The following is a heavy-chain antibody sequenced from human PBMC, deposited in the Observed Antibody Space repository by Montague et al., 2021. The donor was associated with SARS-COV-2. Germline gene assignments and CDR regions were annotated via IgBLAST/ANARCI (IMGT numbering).Heavy chain of an antibody. Sequence: TLSLTCTVSGGSISSGGYYWSWIRQHPGKGLEWIGYIYYSGSTYYNPSLKSRVTISVDTSKNQFSLKLSSVTAADTAVYYCARVGIVAVPAAIVTLSYYYYMDVWGKGTTVTVSS. CDR3: ARVGIVAVPAAIVTLSYYYYMDV. D-gene: IGHD2-2*02. CDR2: IYYSGST. J-gene: IGHJ6*03. CDR1: GGSISSGGYY. V-gene: IGHV4-31*03.